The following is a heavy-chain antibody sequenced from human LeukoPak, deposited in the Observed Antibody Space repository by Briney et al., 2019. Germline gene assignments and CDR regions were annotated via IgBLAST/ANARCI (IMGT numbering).Heavy chain of an antibody. CDR1: GFTFSSYG. D-gene: IGHD4-17*01. V-gene: IGHV3-33*01. J-gene: IGHJ4*02. CDR3: ATSYYGDYSYFDY. Sequence: GGSLRLSCAASGFTFSSYGMPWARQAPGKGLEGVAVIWYDGSNKYYADSVKGRFTISRDNSKNTLYLQMNSLRAEDTAVYYCATSYYGDYSYFDYWGQGTLVTVSS. CDR2: IWYDGSNK.